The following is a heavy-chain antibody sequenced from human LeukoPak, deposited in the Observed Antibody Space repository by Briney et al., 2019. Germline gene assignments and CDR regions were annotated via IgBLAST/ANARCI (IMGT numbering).Heavy chain of an antibody. Sequence: PSETLSLTCTVSGGSISSSSYYWGWIRQPPGKGLEWIGSIYYSGSTYYNPSLKSRVTISVDTSKNQFSLKLSSVTAADTAIYYCVRATAAGSGRAFDYWAQGSLVPVSS. CDR3: VRATAAGSGRAFDY. V-gene: IGHV4-39*07. J-gene: IGHJ4*02. D-gene: IGHD3-10*01. CDR1: GGSISSSSYY. CDR2: IYYSGST.